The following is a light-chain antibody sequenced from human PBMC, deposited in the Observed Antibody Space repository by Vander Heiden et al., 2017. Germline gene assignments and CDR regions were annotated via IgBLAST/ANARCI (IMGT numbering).Light chain of an antibody. CDR2: AAF. Sequence: DIPMTQSPFSLSASVGDSATITCRASRSISSYLIWYQQKPGKDPKLLIYAAFSLQSGVPSRFSGSGSGTDFTLTISSLPPGDFATYYCQQRYSTPLTFGQGTKVEIK. V-gene: IGKV1-39*01. CDR1: RSISSY. J-gene: IGKJ1*01. CDR3: QQRYSTPLT.